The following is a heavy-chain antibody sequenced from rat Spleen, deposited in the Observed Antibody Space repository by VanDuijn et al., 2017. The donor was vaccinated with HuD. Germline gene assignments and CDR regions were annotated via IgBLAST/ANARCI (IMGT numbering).Heavy chain of an antibody. V-gene: IGHV2-32*01. J-gene: IGHJ2*01. CDR3: ARVWRWADY. CDR1: GFSLTNYG. Sequence: QVQLKESGPGLVQPSQTLSLNCTVSGFSLTNYGVIWVRQPPGKGLEWMGIIWGDGSTAYNSVLKSRLSISRDTSKSQVFLKMSSLQTEDTATYYCARVWRWADYWGQGVMVTVSS. D-gene: IGHD4-2*01. CDR2: IWGDGST.